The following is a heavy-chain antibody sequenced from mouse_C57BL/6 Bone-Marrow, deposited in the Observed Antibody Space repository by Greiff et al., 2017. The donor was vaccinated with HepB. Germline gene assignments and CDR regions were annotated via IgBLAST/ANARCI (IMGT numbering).Heavy chain of an antibody. D-gene: IGHD3-2*02. V-gene: IGHV1-55*01. CDR2: IYPGSGST. CDR1: GYTFTSYW. J-gene: IGHJ1*03. CDR3: ARRSSGYWYIDG. Sequence: QVQLQQPGAELVKPGASVKMSCKASGYTFTSYWITWVKQRPGQGLEWIGDIYPGSGSTNYNEKFKSKATLTVDTSSSTAYMQLSSLTSEDSAVYYCARRSSGYWYIDGWGTGTTVTVSS.